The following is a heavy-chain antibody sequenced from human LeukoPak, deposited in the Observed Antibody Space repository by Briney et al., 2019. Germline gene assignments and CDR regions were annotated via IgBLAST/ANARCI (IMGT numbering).Heavy chain of an antibody. D-gene: IGHD6-19*01. Sequence: PSETLSLTCAVYGGSFSGYYWSWIRQPPGKGLEWIGEINHSGSTKYNPSLKSRVTISVDTSKNQFSLKLSSVTAADTAVYYCARGRRAVADPSYWYFDLWGRATLVTVSS. CDR2: INHSGST. CDR1: GGSFSGYY. V-gene: IGHV4-34*01. CDR3: ARGRRAVADPSYWYFDL. J-gene: IGHJ2*01.